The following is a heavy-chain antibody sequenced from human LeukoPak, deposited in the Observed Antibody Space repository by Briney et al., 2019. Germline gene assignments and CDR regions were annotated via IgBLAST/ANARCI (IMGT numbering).Heavy chain of an antibody. V-gene: IGHV3-53*01. D-gene: IGHD7-27*01. CDR3: AREQLGIGLDH. CDR1: GFTVSSNY. CDR2: IYSGSST. J-gene: IGHJ4*02. Sequence: GGSLRLSCAASGFTVSSNYMSWVRQAPGKGLEWVSVIYSGSSTYYADSVKGRFTISRDNAKNSLYLQMNSLRAEDTAVYYCAREQLGIGLDHWGQGTLVTVSS.